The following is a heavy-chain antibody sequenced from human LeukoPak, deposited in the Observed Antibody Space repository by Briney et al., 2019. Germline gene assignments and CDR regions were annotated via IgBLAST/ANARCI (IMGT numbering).Heavy chain of an antibody. CDR2: INLISGGT. Sequence: ASVKVSCKASGYTFTGYYMRWVRQAPGQGLEWMGWINLISGGTTYAQKFQGRVTTTRDTSISTADMELSRLSSDDTAGYYCAREKAGEFDPWGQGTLVTVSS. CDR1: GYTFTGYY. D-gene: IGHD3-16*01. CDR3: AREKAGEFDP. V-gene: IGHV1-2*02. J-gene: IGHJ5*02.